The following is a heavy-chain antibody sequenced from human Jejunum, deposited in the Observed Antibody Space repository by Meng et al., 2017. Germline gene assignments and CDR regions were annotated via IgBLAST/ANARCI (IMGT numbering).Heavy chain of an antibody. CDR1: GDTFTDYY. CDR2: INPNSGVT. CDR3: ARDSGGRSGNYHMWGPGKWTSSWFDP. D-gene: IGHD3-10*01. V-gene: IGHV1-2*02. Sequence: ASVKVSCKASGDTFTDYYIHWVRQAPGQGLEWMGWINPNSGVTNYAQKFQGRVTMTRDTSIRTAYMDLSRLGSDDTAVYYCARDSGGRSGNYHMWGPGKWTSSWFDPWGQGTLVTVSS. J-gene: IGHJ5*02.